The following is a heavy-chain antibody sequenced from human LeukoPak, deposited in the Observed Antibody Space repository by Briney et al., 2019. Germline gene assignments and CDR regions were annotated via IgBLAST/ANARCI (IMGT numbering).Heavy chain of an antibody. CDR1: GYTFTSYY. CDR3: ARSQPYYYYGMDV. Sequence: GASVKVSCKASGYTFTSYYMHWVRQAPGQGLEWMGIINPSGGSTSYAQKFQGRVTMTRDTSISTAYMELSRLRSDDTAVYYCARSQPYYYYGMDVWGQGTTVTVSS. J-gene: IGHJ6*02. CDR2: INPSGGST. V-gene: IGHV1-46*01.